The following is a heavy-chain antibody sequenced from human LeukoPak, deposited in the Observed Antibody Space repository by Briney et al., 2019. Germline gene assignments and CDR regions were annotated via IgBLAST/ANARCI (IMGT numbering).Heavy chain of an antibody. Sequence: GASVKVSCKASGYTFSNLGISWVRQAPGQGLEWMGWISGNNDNPNYGQKFQGRFTVTTDSSTSTAYMELRNLRSDDTAVYYCARDGTSTDDYRGQGTLVTVSS. V-gene: IGHV1-18*01. J-gene: IGHJ4*02. CDR2: ISGNNDNP. D-gene: IGHD1-26*01. CDR1: GYTFSNLG. CDR3: ARDGTSTDDY.